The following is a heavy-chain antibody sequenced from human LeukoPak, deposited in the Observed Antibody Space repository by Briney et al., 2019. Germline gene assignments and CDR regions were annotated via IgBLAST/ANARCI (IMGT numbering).Heavy chain of an antibody. D-gene: IGHD3-22*01. CDR2: ISGSGGST. V-gene: IGHV3-23*01. Sequence: GGSPRLSCAASGFTFSSYAMSWVRQAPGKGLEWVSAISGSGGSTYYADSVKGRFTISRDNSKNTLYLQMNSLRAEDTAVYYCAKVPPPYYYDSSGYYLDYWGQGTLVTVSS. J-gene: IGHJ4*02. CDR1: GFTFSSYA. CDR3: AKVPPPYYYDSSGYYLDY.